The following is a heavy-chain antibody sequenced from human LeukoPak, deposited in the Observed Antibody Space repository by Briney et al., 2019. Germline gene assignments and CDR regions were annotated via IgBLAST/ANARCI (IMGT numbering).Heavy chain of an antibody. CDR2: INDSGST. J-gene: IGHJ3*02. CDR3: ARERVGGNRRDDSSI. V-gene: IGHV4-34*01. CDR1: GGYLSDYF. D-gene: IGHD3-16*01. Sequence: SETLSLTCAVHGGYLSDYFWTWIRQPPGKGLEWIGEINDSGSTNYSPSVRRRVTISIDTSKNQFSLKLRSVTAADTAVYYCARERVGGNRRDDSSIWAQGTMVTVSS.